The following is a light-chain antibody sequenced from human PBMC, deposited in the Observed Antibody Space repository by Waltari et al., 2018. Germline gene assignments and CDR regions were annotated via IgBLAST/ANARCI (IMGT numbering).Light chain of an antibody. CDR1: QSVNNY. V-gene: IGKV3-11*01. J-gene: IGKJ2*01. Sequence: EIVLTQSPATLSLSPGERATPSCRASQSVNNYLSWYQKKPGQAPRLLINDASNRATGIPARFSGSGSGTDFTLTNTSLEPEDFAVYYCQQRSTWYTFGQGTKLEIK. CDR3: QQRSTWYT. CDR2: DAS.